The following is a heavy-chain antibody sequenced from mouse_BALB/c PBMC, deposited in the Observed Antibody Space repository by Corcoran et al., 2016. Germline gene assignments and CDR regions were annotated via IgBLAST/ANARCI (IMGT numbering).Heavy chain of an antibody. J-gene: IGHJ2*01. CDR3: ARFYYDYRYFDY. CDR1: GYTFTNYG. D-gene: IGHD2-4*01. CDR2: INTYTGEP. V-gene: IGHV9-3-1*01. Sequence: QIQLVQSGPELKKPGETVKISCKASGYTFTNYGMNWVKQAPGKGLKWMGWINTYTGEPTYADDFKGRCAFSLETSASTAYLQIKNLKNEDTATYFCARFYYDYRYFDYWGQGTTLTVSS.